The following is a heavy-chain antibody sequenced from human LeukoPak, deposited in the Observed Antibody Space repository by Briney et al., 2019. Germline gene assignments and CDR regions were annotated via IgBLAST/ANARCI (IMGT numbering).Heavy chain of an antibody. J-gene: IGHJ3*02. V-gene: IGHV5-51*01. CDR3: ASQIENDAFDI. Sequence: GESLKISCKGSGYSFTSYWIGWVRQMPGKGLEWMGIIYPGDSDTRYSPSFQGQVTISADKSISTAYLQWNSLKASDTAMYCCASQIENDAFDIWGQGTMVTVSS. CDR2: IYPGDSDT. CDR1: GYSFTSYW.